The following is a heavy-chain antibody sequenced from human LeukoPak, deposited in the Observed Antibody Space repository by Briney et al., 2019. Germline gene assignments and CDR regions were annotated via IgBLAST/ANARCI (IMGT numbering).Heavy chain of an antibody. V-gene: IGHV4-59*01. Sequence: SETLSLTCTVSGGSISTYYWSWIRQPPGEGLEWIGYIYYSGSTNYNPSLKSRVTISVDTSKNQFSLKLSSVTAADTAVYYCARGYGDYLDYWGQGTLVTVSS. D-gene: IGHD4-17*01. CDR3: ARGYGDYLDY. J-gene: IGHJ4*02. CDR2: IYYSGST. CDR1: GGSISTYY.